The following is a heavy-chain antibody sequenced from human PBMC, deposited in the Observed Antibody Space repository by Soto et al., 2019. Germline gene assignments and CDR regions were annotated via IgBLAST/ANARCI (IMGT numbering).Heavy chain of an antibody. CDR2: IRSKAYGGTT. D-gene: IGHD4-17*01. V-gene: IGHV3-49*03. CDR1: GFTFGDYA. J-gene: IGHJ5*02. Sequence: GGSLRLSCTASGFTFGDYAMSWFRQAPGKGLEWVGFIRSKAYGGTTEYAASVKGRITISIDDSKSIAYLQMNSLKTEDTAVYYCTRGISGDYGDYVIGNWFDPWGQGTLVTVSS. CDR3: TRGISGDYGDYVIGNWFDP.